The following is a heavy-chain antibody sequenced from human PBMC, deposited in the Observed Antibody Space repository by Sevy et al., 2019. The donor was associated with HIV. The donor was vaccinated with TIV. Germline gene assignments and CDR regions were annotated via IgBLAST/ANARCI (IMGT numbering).Heavy chain of an antibody. J-gene: IGHJ6*03. CDR2: ISAYNGNT. V-gene: IGHV1-18*04. Sequence: ASVKVSCKASGYTFTSYGISWVRQAPGQGLEWMGWISAYNGNTNYAQKLQGRVTMTTDTSTSTAYMELRSLRSDDTAGDYCWGRILVVPAAMPAVYYYYYMDVWGKGTTVTVSS. D-gene: IGHD2-2*01. CDR3: WGRILVVPAAMPAVYYYYYMDV. CDR1: GYTFTSYG.